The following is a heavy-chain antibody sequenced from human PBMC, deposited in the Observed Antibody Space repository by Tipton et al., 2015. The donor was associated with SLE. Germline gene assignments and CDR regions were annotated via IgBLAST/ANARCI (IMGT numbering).Heavy chain of an antibody. CDR3: ASEIPSPGIAAAGTSWFDP. CDR2: INSDGSST. V-gene: IGHV3-74*01. J-gene: IGHJ5*02. D-gene: IGHD6-13*01. Sequence: GSLRLSCAASGFSFSSYGMHWVRQAPGKGLEWVSGINSDGSSTSYADSVKGRFTISRDNAKNTLYLQMNSLRAEDTAVYYCASEIPSPGIAAAGTSWFDPWGQGTLVTVSS. CDR1: GFSFSSYG.